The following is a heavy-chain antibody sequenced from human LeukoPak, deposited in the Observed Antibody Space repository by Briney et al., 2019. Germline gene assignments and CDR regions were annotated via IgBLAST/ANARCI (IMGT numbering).Heavy chain of an antibody. Sequence: ASVKVSCKASGYTFTGYYMHWVRQAPGQGLEWMGWINPNSGGTNYAQKFQGRVTMTRDTSISTAYMELSRLRSDDTAVYYCARDFRGAPLDAIFDYWGQGTLVTVSS. V-gene: IGHV1-2*02. D-gene: IGHD3-10*01. CDR2: INPNSGGT. CDR3: ARDFRGAPLDAIFDY. CDR1: GYTFTGYY. J-gene: IGHJ4*02.